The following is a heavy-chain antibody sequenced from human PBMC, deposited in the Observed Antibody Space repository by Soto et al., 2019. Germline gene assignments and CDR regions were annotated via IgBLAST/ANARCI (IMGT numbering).Heavy chain of an antibody. Sequence: GSGPTLVNPTQTFTLACTFSGFSLSTSGVGVGWIRQPPGKALEWLALIYWDDDKRYSPSLKSRLTITKDTSKNQVVLTMTNMEPVDTATYYCIHSRCGGDCLRSYSSHYYYGLDVWGKGTTVTVSS. V-gene: IGHV2-5*02. CDR2: IYWDDDK. CDR1: GFSLSTSGVG. D-gene: IGHD2-21*02. CDR3: IHSRCGGDCLRSYSSHYYYGLDV. J-gene: IGHJ6*04.